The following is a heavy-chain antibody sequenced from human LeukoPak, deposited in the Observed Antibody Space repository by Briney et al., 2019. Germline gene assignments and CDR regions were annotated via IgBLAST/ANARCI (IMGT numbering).Heavy chain of an antibody. CDR3: ARRAGAYSPPYDY. CDR1: GFTFSSYE. Sequence: GGSLRLSCAASGFTFSSYEMNWVRQAPGKGLELVSFIYSDNTHYSDSVKGRFTISRDNSKNTLYLKMNTLRAEDTAVYYCARRAGAYSPPYDYWGQGTLVTVSS. V-gene: IGHV3-53*01. CDR2: IYSDNT. J-gene: IGHJ4*02. D-gene: IGHD4/OR15-4a*01.